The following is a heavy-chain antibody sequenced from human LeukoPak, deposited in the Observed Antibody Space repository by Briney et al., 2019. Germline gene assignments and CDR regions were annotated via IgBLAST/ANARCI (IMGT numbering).Heavy chain of an antibody. CDR1: GFTVSSNY. J-gene: IGHJ5*02. Sequence: GGSLRLSCAASGFTVSSNYMSWVRQAPGKGLEWVSAISGSGGSTYYADSVKGRFTISRDNSKNTLYLQMNSLRAEDTAVYYCARHDWFDPWGQGTLVTVSS. CDR2: ISGSGGST. CDR3: ARHDWFDP. V-gene: IGHV3-53*01. D-gene: IGHD3-3*01.